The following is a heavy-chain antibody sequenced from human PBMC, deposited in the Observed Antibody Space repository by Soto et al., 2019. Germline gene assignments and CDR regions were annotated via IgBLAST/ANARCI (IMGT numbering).Heavy chain of an antibody. Sequence: QLVESGGGLVKPGGSLRLSCAASGFTFSGYTMNWVRLAPGTGLEWVSSITSSSTDIYYADSVKGRFTISRDNAENSLFLQMNSLRAEDTAVYYCVRDTGFYDDAGQKYHYGMDVWGQGTTVTVS. J-gene: IGHJ6*02. V-gene: IGHV3-21*01. D-gene: IGHD3-22*01. CDR2: ITSSSTDI. CDR3: VRDTGFYDDAGQKYHYGMDV. CDR1: GFTFSGYT.